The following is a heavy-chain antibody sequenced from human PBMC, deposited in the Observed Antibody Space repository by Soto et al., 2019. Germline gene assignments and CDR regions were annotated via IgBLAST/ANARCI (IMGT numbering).Heavy chain of an antibody. D-gene: IGHD2-8*01. CDR3: ARGHSTDCSNGVCSFFYNHEMDV. CDR1: GYSFTDYH. Sequence: GASVKVSCKASGYSFTDYHIHWVRQAPGQGLEWLGRINPKSGGTSTAQKFQGWVTMTRDRSISTVYMELTRLRADDTAVYFCARGHSTDCSNGVCSFFYNHEMDVWGQGTTVTVLL. V-gene: IGHV1-2*04. J-gene: IGHJ6*02. CDR2: INPKSGGT.